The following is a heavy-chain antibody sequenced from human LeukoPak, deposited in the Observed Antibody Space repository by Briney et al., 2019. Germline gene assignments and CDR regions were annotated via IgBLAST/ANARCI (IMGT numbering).Heavy chain of an antibody. V-gene: IGHV4-39*01. CDR1: GGSISSGDYY. Sequence: PSETLSLTCTVSGGSISSGDYYWSWIRQPPGKGLEWIGTVSYSGTTYYSPSLKSRVTISVDTSKNQFSLRLTSVTAADTALYYCAKLTCSSTFCPLDYWGQGTLVTVSS. CDR2: VSYSGTT. CDR3: AKLTCSSTFCPLDY. D-gene: IGHD2-2*01. J-gene: IGHJ4*02.